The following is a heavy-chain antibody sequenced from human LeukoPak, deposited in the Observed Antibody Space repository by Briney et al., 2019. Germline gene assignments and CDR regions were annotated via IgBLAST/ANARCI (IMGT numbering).Heavy chain of an antibody. CDR1: GFTFSSYS. V-gene: IGHV3-48*04. D-gene: IGHD3-10*01. CDR2: ISSSGSTK. CDR3: ARDVGFGGYSRGIFDY. Sequence: GGSLRLSCAASGFTFSSYSMNWVRQAPGKGLEWVSYISSSGSTKYYADSVKGRFTISRDNAKNSLYLQMNSLKAEDTAVYYCARDVGFGGYSRGIFDYRGQGTLVTVSS. J-gene: IGHJ4*02.